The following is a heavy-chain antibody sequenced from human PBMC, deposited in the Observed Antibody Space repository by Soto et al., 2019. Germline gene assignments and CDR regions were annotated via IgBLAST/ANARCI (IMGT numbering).Heavy chain of an antibody. J-gene: IGHJ4*02. CDR3: ARAESSSWHLVDY. Sequence: QVQLVESGGGVVQPGQSLRLSCAASGFILRTFAMHWVRQAAGKGLEWVAIISADGSKQYYAGSVKGRFTISRDTSKNTLYLQMNSLRTEDTAVYYCARAESSSWHLVDYWGQGTLVTVSS. V-gene: IGHV3-30-3*01. CDR2: ISADGSKQ. D-gene: IGHD6-13*01. CDR1: GFILRTFA.